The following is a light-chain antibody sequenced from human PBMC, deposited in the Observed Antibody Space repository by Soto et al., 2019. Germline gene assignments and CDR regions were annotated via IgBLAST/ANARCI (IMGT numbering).Light chain of an antibody. CDR3: SSYTSSSTLV. J-gene: IGLJ3*02. V-gene: IGLV2-14*01. Sequence: QSALTQPAAVSGSAGQSITISCTGTSSDVGGYNYVSWYQQHPGNAPKLMIYEVSNRPSGVSNRFSGSKSGNTASLTISGLQAEDEADYYCSSYTSSSTLVFGGGTKLTVL. CDR2: EVS. CDR1: SSDVGGYNY.